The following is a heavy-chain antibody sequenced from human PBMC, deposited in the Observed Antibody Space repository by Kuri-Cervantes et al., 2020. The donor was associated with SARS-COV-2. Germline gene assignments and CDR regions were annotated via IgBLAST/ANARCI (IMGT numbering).Heavy chain of an antibody. CDR2: IRSKAYGGTT. Sequence: GGSLRLSCTASGFTFGDYAMSWFRQAPGKGLEWVGCIRSKAYGGTTEYAASVKGRFTISRDDSKSIAYLQMNSLKTEDTAVYYCTSIVVVPAANYWGQGTLVTVSS. V-gene: IGHV3-49*03. J-gene: IGHJ4*02. CDR1: GFTFGDYA. CDR3: TSIVVVPAANY. D-gene: IGHD2-2*01.